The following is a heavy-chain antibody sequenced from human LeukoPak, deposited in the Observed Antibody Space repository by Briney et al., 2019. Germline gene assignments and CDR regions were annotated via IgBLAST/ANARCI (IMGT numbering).Heavy chain of an antibody. V-gene: IGHV6-1*01. J-gene: IGHJ3*02. CDR3: ATTVETGDAFDI. D-gene: IGHD1-1*01. CDR1: GDSVSSNSAA. Sequence: SQTLSLTCAISGDSVSSNSAAWSWNRLSPSRGLEWLGRTYYGSKWYNDYAVSVRSRITINPDTSKNLFSLQLNSVTPKDTAEYYCATTVETGDAFDIWGPGTRVTVSS. CDR2: TYYGSKWYN.